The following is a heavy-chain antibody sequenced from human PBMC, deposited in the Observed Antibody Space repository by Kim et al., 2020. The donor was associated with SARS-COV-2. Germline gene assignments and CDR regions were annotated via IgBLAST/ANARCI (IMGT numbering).Heavy chain of an antibody. CDR2: ISPRSGAT. Sequence: ASVKVSCKASGYTFTDYYIHWVRQAPGQGLECMGWISPRSGATIYAQKFQGRVTMTRDTSTSTAYMELSKLRPDDSAVYYCARGVALSIAAAGTWGNWFDPWGQGTQVTVSS. V-gene: IGHV1-2*02. D-gene: IGHD6-13*01. CDR3: ARGVALSIAAAGTWGNWFDP. CDR1: GYTFTDYY. J-gene: IGHJ5*02.